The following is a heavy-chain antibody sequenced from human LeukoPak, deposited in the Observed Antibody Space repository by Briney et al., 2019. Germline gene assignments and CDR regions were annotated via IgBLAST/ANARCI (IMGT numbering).Heavy chain of an antibody. D-gene: IGHD1-7*01. V-gene: IGHV3-74*01. J-gene: IGHJ4*02. CDR2: VNTDGSIV. CDR1: GFMFSNSW. CDR3: ARWEIRGTAHQLDY. Sequence: PGGSLRLSCAASGFMFSNSWMHWVRQAPGEGLVWLSRVNTDGSIVDYADSVKGRFTISRDNAKNSMYLQMNSLRVEDTAVYFCARWEIRGTAHQLDYWGQGTLVTVSS.